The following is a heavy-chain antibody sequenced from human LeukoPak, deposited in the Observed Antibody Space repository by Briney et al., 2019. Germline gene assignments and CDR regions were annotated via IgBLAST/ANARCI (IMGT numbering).Heavy chain of an antibody. Sequence: SETLSLTCAVYGGSFSGYYWSWIRQPPGKGLEWIGEINHSGSTSYNPSLKSRVTISVDTSKNQFSPKLSSVTAADTAVYYCARECCSSTSCYAWWFDPWGQGTLVTVSS. CDR2: INHSGST. CDR3: ARECCSSTSCYAWWFDP. CDR1: GGSFSGYY. D-gene: IGHD2-2*01. J-gene: IGHJ5*02. V-gene: IGHV4-34*01.